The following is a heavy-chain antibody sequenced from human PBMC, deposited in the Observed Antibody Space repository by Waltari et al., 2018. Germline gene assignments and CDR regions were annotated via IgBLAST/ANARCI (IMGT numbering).Heavy chain of an antibody. CDR2: IWYDGSNK. D-gene: IGHD3-22*01. CDR1: GGSFSGYY. CDR3: ARGLPMSLVSKIVVAKPLDY. J-gene: IGHJ4*02. V-gene: IGHV3-33*08. Sequence: QVQLQQWGAGLLKPSETLSLTCAVYGGSFSGYYWSWIRQAPGKGLEWVAVIWYDGSNKYYADSVKGRFTSSRDNAKNTLYLQMNSLRAEDTAVYYCARGLPMSLVSKIVVAKPLDYWGQGTLVIVSS.